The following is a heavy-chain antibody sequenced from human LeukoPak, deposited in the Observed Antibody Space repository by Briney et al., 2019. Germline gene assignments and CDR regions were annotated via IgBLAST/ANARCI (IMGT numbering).Heavy chain of an antibody. CDR3: TRRRYSGSYGLYDAFDI. J-gene: IGHJ3*02. CDR2: IYYSGST. CDR1: GGSISSSTYY. D-gene: IGHD1-26*01. V-gene: IGHV4-39*01. Sequence: PSETLSLTCTVSGGSISSSTYYWGWIRQPPGKGLEWIGNIYYSGSTHYNPSLKSRVTISADTSKNQFSLKLTSVTAADTSIYYCTRRRYSGSYGLYDAFDIWGQGAMVTVSS.